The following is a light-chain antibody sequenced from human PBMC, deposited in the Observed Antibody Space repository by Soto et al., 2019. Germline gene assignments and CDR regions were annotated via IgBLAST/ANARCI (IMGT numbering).Light chain of an antibody. J-gene: IGKJ3*01. V-gene: IGKV3-11*01. Sequence: EIVLTQSPATLSLSPGERATLSCRASQSVSSYLAWYQQKPGQAPRLLIYDASNRATGIPARFSGSGSGTDFTLTINSLEPEDFAVYYCQQRSNGFTFGPGTKVDIK. CDR2: DAS. CDR1: QSVSSY. CDR3: QQRSNGFT.